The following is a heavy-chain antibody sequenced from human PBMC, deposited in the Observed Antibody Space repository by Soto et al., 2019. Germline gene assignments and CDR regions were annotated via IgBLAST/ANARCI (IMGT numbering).Heavy chain of an antibody. Sequence: EVQLVESGGGLVQPGGSLRLSCEASGFTFSAYWMGWVRQAPGTGLQWVATIKTDGSENYYVDSVTGRFTISRDNDKNSLYLQLNTLRAEDTGVYYCARPVRGSPEDVWGQGTTVTVSS. D-gene: IGHD3-16*01. V-gene: IGHV3-7*05. CDR3: ARPVRGSPEDV. J-gene: IGHJ6*02. CDR2: IKTDGSEN. CDR1: GFTFSAYW.